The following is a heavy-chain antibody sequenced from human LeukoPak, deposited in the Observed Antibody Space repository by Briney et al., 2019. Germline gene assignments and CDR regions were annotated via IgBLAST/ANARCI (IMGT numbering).Heavy chain of an antibody. Sequence: PSEILSLTCSVSGLAISGSSYYWAWIRQPPGKGLEYIGNIYYTGSTNYNPSLKSRVTISVDTSKNQFSLKLSSVTAADTAVYYCARAASHDAFDIWGQGTMVTVSS. V-gene: IGHV4-39*07. CDR1: GLAISGSSYY. D-gene: IGHD2-15*01. CDR3: ARAASHDAFDI. J-gene: IGHJ3*02. CDR2: IYYTGST.